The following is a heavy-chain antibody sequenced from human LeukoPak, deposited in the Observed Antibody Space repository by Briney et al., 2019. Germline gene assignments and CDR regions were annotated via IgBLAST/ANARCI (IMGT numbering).Heavy chain of an antibody. D-gene: IGHD6-19*01. CDR2: IGGSDGST. Sequence: GGSLRLSCAASGFIFNSYAMSWVRQAPGKGLEWVSAIGGSDGSTYYADSVKGRFTISRDNSKNTLYLQMNSLRGEDTAVYYCAKDHSSAWDYFYYGMNVWGQGTTVTVSS. CDR3: AKDHSSAWDYFYYGMNV. J-gene: IGHJ6*02. V-gene: IGHV3-23*01. CDR1: GFIFNSYA.